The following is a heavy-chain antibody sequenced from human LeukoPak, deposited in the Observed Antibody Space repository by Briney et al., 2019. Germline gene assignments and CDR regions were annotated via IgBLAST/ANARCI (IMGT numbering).Heavy chain of an antibody. V-gene: IGHV3-7*01. D-gene: IGHD5-12*01. CDR3: ARVVGYSGYDYFGY. J-gene: IGHJ4*02. Sequence: GGSLRLSCAASGFTFSSYWMSWVRQAPGKGLEWVANIKQDGSEKYYVDSVKGRFTIPRDNAKNSLYLQMNSLRAEDTAVYYCARVVGYSGYDYFGYWGQGTLVTVSS. CDR1: GFTFSSYW. CDR2: IKQDGSEK.